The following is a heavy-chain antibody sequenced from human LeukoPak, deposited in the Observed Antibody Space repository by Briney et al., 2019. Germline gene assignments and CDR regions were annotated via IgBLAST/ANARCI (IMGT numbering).Heavy chain of an antibody. CDR3: ARPYSSSSRGGWWFDP. CDR2: IYFSGGT. D-gene: IGHD6-6*01. V-gene: IGHV4-39*07. J-gene: IGHJ5*02. Sequence: PSETLSLTCTVSGDSISSSNCYWGWIRQPPGKGLEWIGSIYFSGGTYYNPSLKSRVTISVDTSKTQFSLKLTSVTAADTAVYYCARPYSSSSRGGWWFDPWGQGTLVTVSS. CDR1: GDSISSSNCY.